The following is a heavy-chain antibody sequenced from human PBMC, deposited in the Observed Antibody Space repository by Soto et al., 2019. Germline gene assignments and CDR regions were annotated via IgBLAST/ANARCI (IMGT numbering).Heavy chain of an antibody. CDR3: ARVIWSGHLTSDL. CDR2: ISSSSSTI. Sequence: EVQVVESGGGLVQPGGSLRLSCAASGFTFSSNSMNWVRQAPGKGLEWISYISSSSSTIYADSVKGRFTISRDNAKNSLYQQMNSLRDADTAVYYCARVIWSGHLTSDLWGQGTLVTVSS. J-gene: IGHJ5*02. D-gene: IGHD3-3*01. V-gene: IGHV3-48*02. CDR1: GFTFSSNS.